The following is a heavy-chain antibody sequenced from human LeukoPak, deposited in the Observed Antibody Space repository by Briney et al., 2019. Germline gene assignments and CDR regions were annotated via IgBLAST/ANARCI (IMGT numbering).Heavy chain of an antibody. CDR1: GIAFRALN. D-gene: IGHD6-13*01. CDR2: ISSTSDYI. CDR3: GGEFSSSPASMDV. J-gene: IGHJ6*02. Sequence: GFPKPPWGAPGIAFRALNLNWVRPAPGKGLEWVSFISSTSDYIYYADSVKGRFTISRDNARNSLYLQMNSLREEDTAVYYCGGEFSSSPASMDVWGQGATVTVSS. V-gene: IGHV3-21*06.